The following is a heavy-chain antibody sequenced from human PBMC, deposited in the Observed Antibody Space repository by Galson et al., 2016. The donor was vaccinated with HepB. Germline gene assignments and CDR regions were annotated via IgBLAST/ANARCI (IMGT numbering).Heavy chain of an antibody. Sequence: ETLSLTCAVSGGSISSGNWWSWVRQPPGKGLEWIAEIFQTGSTYYNPSLKSRVTISVETSKNQFSLKLSSVTAADTAVYYCARLPIPSSGSSRDWYFDLWGRGTLVTVSS. V-gene: IGHV4-4*02. CDR3: ARLPIPSSGSSRDWYFDL. CDR2: IFQTGST. CDR1: GGSISSGNW. J-gene: IGHJ2*01. D-gene: IGHD1-26*01.